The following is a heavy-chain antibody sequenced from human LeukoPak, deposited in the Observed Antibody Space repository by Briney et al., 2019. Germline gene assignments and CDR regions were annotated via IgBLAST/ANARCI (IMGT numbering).Heavy chain of an antibody. V-gene: IGHV1-2*02. CDR2: INPNSGGT. D-gene: IGHD4-17*01. J-gene: IGHJ6*02. CDR1: GGTFSSYA. CDR3: ARGATVTTYRNYYYYGMDV. Sequence: ASVKVSCKASGGTFSSYAISWVRQAPGQGLEWMGWINPNSGGTNYAQKFQGRVTKTRDTSISTAYMELSRLRSDDTAVYYCARGATVTTYRNYYYYGMDVWGQGTTVTVSS.